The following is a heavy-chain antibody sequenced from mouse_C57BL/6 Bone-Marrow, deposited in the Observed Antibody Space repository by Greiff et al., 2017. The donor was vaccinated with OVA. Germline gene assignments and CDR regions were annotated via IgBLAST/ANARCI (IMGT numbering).Heavy chain of an antibody. CDR3: ARKLRLRPAWFAY. D-gene: IGHD3-2*02. CDR1: GYTFTSYW. J-gene: IGHJ3*01. V-gene: IGHV1-55*01. Sequence: QVQLQQPGAELVKPGASVKMSCKASGYTFTSYWITWVKQRPGQGLEWIGDIYPGRGSTNYNEKFKSKATLTVDTSSSTAYMQLSSLTSEDSAVYYGARKLRLRPAWFAYWGQGTLVTVSA. CDR2: IYPGRGST.